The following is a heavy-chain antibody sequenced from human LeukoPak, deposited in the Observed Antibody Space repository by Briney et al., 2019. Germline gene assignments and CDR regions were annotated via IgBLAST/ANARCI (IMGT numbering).Heavy chain of an antibody. CDR3: ATYINWVAGDV. CDR2: INHEGGGK. Sequence: PGGSLRLSCAASGFTFSEAWMTWVRQVPGQGLEGVAHINHEGGGKQYVDSVKGRFNISRDNAMDSVYLQMNSLRAEATAIYHCATYINWVAGDVWGQGTTVIVSS. J-gene: IGHJ6*02. CDR1: GFTFSEAW. V-gene: IGHV3-7*01. D-gene: IGHD1-1*01.